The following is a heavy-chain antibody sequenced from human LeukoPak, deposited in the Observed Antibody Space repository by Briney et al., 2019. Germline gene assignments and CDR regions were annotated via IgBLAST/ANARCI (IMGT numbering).Heavy chain of an antibody. Sequence: ASVKVSCKASGCTFTSYYMHWVRQAPGQGLEWMGIINPSGGSTSYAQKFQGRVTMTRDMSTSTVYMELSSLRSEDTAVYYCARPRVGATYYFDYWGQGTLVTVSS. CDR1: GCTFTSYY. CDR3: ARPRVGATYYFDY. CDR2: INPSGGST. D-gene: IGHD1-26*01. J-gene: IGHJ4*02. V-gene: IGHV1-46*01.